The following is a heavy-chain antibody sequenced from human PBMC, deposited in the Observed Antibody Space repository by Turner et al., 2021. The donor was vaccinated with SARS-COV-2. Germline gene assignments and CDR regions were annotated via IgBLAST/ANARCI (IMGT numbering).Heavy chain of an antibody. CDR1: GFTFSSYN. J-gene: IGHJ6*02. CDR2: ISSSRSYI. CDR3: ARDRIVRNWNDVPKPTYGMDV. Sequence: EVQLVESGGGLVKPGGSLRISCAASGFTFSSYNMNWVRQAPGKGLEWVSSISSSRSYIYYADSGKGRFTISRDNAKNSLYLQMNSLRAEDTAVYYCARDRIVRNWNDVPKPTYGMDVWGQGTTVTVSS. D-gene: IGHD1-20*01. V-gene: IGHV3-21*01.